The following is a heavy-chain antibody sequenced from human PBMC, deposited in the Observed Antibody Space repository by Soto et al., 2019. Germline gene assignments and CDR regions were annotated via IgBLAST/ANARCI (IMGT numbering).Heavy chain of an antibody. Sequence: ASVQVSCKASGYTFTSYGISWVRQAPGQGLEWMGWISAYNCNTNYAQKLQGRVTMTTDTSTSTAYMELRSLRSDDTAVYYCARSPPTSYGLPKTNWFDPWGQGTLVTVSS. CDR3: ARSPPTSYGLPKTNWFDP. CDR2: ISAYNCNT. J-gene: IGHJ5*02. D-gene: IGHD5-18*01. CDR1: GYTFTSYG. V-gene: IGHV1-18*04.